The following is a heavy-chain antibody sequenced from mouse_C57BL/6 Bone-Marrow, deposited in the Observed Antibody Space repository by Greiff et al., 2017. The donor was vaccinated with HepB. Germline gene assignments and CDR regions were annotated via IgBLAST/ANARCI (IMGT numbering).Heavy chain of an antibody. CDR1: GYTFTDYY. J-gene: IGHJ2*01. Sequence: VQLQQSGPVLVKPGASVKMSCKASGYTFTDYYMNWVKQSHGKSLEWIGVINPYNGGTSYNQKFKGKATLTVDKSSSTAYMELNSLTSEDSAVYYCARDYYGSSYGYWGQGTTLTVSS. CDR3: ARDYYGSSYGY. CDR2: INPYNGGT. V-gene: IGHV1-19*01. D-gene: IGHD1-1*01.